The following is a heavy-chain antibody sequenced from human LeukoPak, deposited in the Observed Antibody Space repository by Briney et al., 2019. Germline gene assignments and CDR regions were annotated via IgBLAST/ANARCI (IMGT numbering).Heavy chain of an antibody. Sequence: PEGSLRLSCAASGFTFSSYAMHWVRQAPGKGLEWVAVISYDGSNKYYADSVKGRFTISRDNSKNTLYLQMNSLRAEDTAVYYCARPLGSLGGDAFDIWGQGTMVTVSS. CDR3: ARPLGSLGGDAFDI. J-gene: IGHJ3*02. CDR1: GFTFSSYA. V-gene: IGHV3-30*04. CDR2: ISYDGSNK. D-gene: IGHD1-26*01.